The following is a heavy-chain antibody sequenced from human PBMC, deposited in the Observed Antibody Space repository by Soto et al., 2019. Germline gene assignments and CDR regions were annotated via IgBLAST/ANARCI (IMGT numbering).Heavy chain of an antibody. J-gene: IGHJ6*02. Sequence: GESLKISCAAPGFTFSSFHMNWVRQAPGRGLEWVAYITSSSDTIYYSDSVKGRFTISRDNGKNSLFLQMNSLTDEDTAVYYCARVVVVIPPGYYYAMDVWGQGTTVTVSS. D-gene: IGHD3-22*01. CDR3: ARVVVVIPPGYYYAMDV. CDR1: GFTFSSFH. CDR2: ITSSSDTI. V-gene: IGHV3-48*02.